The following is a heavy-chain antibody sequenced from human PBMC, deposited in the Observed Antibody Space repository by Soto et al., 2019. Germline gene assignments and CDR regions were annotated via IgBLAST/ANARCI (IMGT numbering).Heavy chain of an antibody. CDR3: ARELGYYDSSGYSKYYFDY. D-gene: IGHD3-22*01. J-gene: IGHJ4*02. CDR1: GGTFSSYA. CDR2: IIPIFGTA. Sequence: AASVKVSCKASGGTFSSYAISWVRQAPGQGLEWMGGIIPIFGTANYAQKFQGRVTITADESTSTAYMELSSLRSEDTAVYYCARELGYYDSSGYSKYYFDYWGQGTLVTVSS. V-gene: IGHV1-69*13.